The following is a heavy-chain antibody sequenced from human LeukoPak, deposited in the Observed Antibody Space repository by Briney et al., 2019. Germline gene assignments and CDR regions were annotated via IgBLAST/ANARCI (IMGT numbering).Heavy chain of an antibody. J-gene: IGHJ4*02. CDR2: IYYSGST. D-gene: IGHD6-13*01. Sequence: SQTLSLTCTVSGGSLSSSDHYWSWIRQPPGKGLEWIAYIYYSGSTYYNPSLKSRVSISVDTSKNQFSLKLSSVTAADTAVYYCARGDSSSWSFKIWGQGTLATVSS. V-gene: IGHV4-30-4*01. CDR1: GGSLSSSDHY. CDR3: ARGDSSSWSFKI.